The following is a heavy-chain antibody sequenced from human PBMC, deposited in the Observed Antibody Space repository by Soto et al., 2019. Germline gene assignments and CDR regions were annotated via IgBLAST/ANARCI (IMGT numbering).Heavy chain of an antibody. CDR3: ARSPRILPRVVVGGDWFDP. J-gene: IGHJ5*02. V-gene: IGHV5-51*01. Sequence: GESLKISCKGSGYSFTSYWIGWVRQMPGKGLEWMGIIYPGDSDTRYSPSFQGQVTISADKSISTAYLQWSSLKASDTAMYYCARSPRILPRVVVGGDWFDPWGQGTLVTVSS. CDR2: IYPGDSDT. D-gene: IGHD2-2*01. CDR1: GYSFTSYW.